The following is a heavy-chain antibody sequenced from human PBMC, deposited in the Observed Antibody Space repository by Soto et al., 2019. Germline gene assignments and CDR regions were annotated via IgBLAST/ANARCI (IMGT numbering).Heavy chain of an antibody. V-gene: IGHV1-69*01. D-gene: IGHD3-22*01. CDR2: FIPIFGTT. CDR1: GGTFSSYV. Sequence: QVHLVQSGAEVKKPGSSVKVSCKASGGTFSSYVISWVRQAPGQGLEWMGGFIPIFGTTNYAQKFQGRVTITADESTSTAYMELSSLRSEDTAVYYCTRDRGRRYNDGRGYYYSAYWGQGTLVTVSS. CDR3: TRDRGRRYNDGRGYYYSAY. J-gene: IGHJ4*02.